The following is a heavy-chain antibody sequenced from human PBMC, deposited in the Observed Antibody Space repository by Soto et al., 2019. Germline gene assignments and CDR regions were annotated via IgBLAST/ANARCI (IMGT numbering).Heavy chain of an antibody. Sequence: QVQLVQSGAEVKKPGSSVKVSCKASRGTFSSYTISWVRQAPGQGLEWMGRIIPILGIANYAQKFQGRVTITADKSTSTAYMELSSLRSEDTAVYYCARESGDGYNLVWGQGTLVTVSS. CDR2: IIPILGIA. V-gene: IGHV1-69*08. J-gene: IGHJ4*02. CDR3: ARESGDGYNLV. D-gene: IGHD5-12*01. CDR1: RGTFSSYT.